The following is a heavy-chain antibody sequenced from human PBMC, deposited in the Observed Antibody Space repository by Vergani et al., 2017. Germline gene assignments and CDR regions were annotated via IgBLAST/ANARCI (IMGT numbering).Heavy chain of an antibody. J-gene: IGHJ4*02. D-gene: IGHD3-22*01. V-gene: IGHV4-39*01. CDR1: GVSIGSNSYY. Sequence: QLQLQESGPGLVKPSETLSLTCTVSGVSIGSNSYYWGWIRQPPGKGLEWIGTIYYTGTTYYNEAHKSRLTISVDTSKNQFSLNLTSVTAADTALYFCARARGMSDYDNPTLLDFWGQGKLVTVSS. CDR2: IYYTGTT. CDR3: ARARGMSDYDNPTLLDF.